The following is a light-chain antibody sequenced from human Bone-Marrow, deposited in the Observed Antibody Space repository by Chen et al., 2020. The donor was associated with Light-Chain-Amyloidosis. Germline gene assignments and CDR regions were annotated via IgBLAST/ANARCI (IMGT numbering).Light chain of an antibody. CDR2: NTH. V-gene: IGLV8-61*01. J-gene: IGLJ3*02. Sequence: QTVVTQEPSFSVSPGGTVTLTLGLSSGPVSTAYYPSWYQQTPGQAPRTLIYNTHTRASVVPHLFSGAIVEKKAALTISGAQEDEESDFDCVLYMGSGIRVFGGVTKLTVL. CDR1: SGPVSTAYY. CDR3: VLYMGSGIRV.